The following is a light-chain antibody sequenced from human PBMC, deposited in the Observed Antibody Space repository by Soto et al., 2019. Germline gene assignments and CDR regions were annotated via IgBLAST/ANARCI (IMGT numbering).Light chain of an antibody. Sequence: QSVLTQPASVSGSPGQSITISCTGTSSDVGGYNYVSWYQQHPGKAPKLIIYEVAQRPSGVADRFSGSKSGNTASLIVSGLQAADEADYYYEPYAGSNTSVFGTGTKVTVL. CDR2: EVA. CDR1: SSDVGGYNY. CDR3: EPYAGSNTSV. V-gene: IGLV2-8*01. J-gene: IGLJ1*01.